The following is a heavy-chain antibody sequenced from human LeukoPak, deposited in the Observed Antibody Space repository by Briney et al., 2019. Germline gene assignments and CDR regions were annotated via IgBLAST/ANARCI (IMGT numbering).Heavy chain of an antibody. Sequence: SVPTLGHPTPPLTLTCTFSGFSLGTSGVGVGWIRQPPVKALEWLALIYWNDDKRYSPSLKSRLTITKDTSKNQVVLTMTNMDPVDTATYDCAHSGLGYCSSTSWLKWFDPWGQGTLVTVSS. CDR3: AHSGLGYCSSTSWLKWFDP. V-gene: IGHV2-5*01. J-gene: IGHJ5*02. CDR2: IYWNDDK. D-gene: IGHD2-2*01. CDR1: GFSLGTSGVG.